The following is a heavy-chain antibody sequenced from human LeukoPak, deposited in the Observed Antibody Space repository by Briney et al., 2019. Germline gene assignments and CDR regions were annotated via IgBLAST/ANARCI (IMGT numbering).Heavy chain of an antibody. CDR2: INHSGST. V-gene: IGHV4-34*01. J-gene: IGHJ3*02. Sequence: SETLSLTCAVYGGSFSGYYWSWIRQPPGKGLEWIGEINHSGSTNYNPSLKSRVTISEDTSRNQFSLKLSSVTAADTAVYYCATGKIRNAFDIWGQGTMVTVSS. CDR1: GGSFSGYY. D-gene: IGHD3-10*01. CDR3: ATGKIRNAFDI.